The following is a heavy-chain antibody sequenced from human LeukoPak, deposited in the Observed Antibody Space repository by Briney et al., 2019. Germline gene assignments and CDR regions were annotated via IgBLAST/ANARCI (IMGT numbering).Heavy chain of an antibody. CDR1: GDSISTYY. D-gene: IGHD4-17*01. J-gene: IGHJ4*02. Sequence: SETLSLTCTVSGDSISTYYWGWIRQPAGKGLEWIGRIYTSGSTNYNPSLKSRVTMSVDTSKNQFSLKLSSVTAADTAVYYCARDHGDTRFDYWGQGTLVIVSS. CDR3: ARDHGDTRFDY. CDR2: IYTSGST. V-gene: IGHV4-4*07.